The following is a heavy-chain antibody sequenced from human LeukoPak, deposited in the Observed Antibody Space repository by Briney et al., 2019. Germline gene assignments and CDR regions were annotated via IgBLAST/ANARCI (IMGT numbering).Heavy chain of an antibody. CDR3: ARPQGYCSSTTCSLTFDY. CDR1: GYTFTGYY. Sequence: ASVKVSCKASGYTFTGYYMHWVRQAPGQGLEWMGWINPNSGGTNYAQKFQGRVTMTRDTSISTAYMELSRLRSDDTAVYYCARPQGYCSSTTCSLTFDYWGQGTLVTVSS. CDR2: INPNSGGT. D-gene: IGHD2-2*01. J-gene: IGHJ4*02. V-gene: IGHV1-2*02.